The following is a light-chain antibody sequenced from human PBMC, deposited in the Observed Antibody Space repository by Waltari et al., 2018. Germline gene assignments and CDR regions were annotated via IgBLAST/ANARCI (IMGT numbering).Light chain of an antibody. V-gene: IGKV3-15*01. CDR1: KSVSSN. Sequence: TVMTQSPVALSVSPGERVTLSCRASKSVSSNLAWYHQTPGQAPRLLIYGVSTRATGIPARFSGSGSGTEFTLTISSLQSEDFAVYYCQQYNDWPPVTFGGGTKVEIK. CDR3: QQYNDWPPVT. J-gene: IGKJ4*01. CDR2: GVS.